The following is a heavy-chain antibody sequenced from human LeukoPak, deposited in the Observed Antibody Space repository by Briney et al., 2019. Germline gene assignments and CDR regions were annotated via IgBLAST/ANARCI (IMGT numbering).Heavy chain of an antibody. V-gene: IGHV3-23*01. CDR3: AKDFDGSTWFGRNYMDV. CDR1: TFTFSSYA. Sequence: GRSLRLSCAASTFTFSSYAMSWVRQAPGKGLEWVSTISGSAGRTYYADSVKGRFTISRDNSKNTLYLQMNSLRAEDTAVYYCAKDFDGSTWFGRNYMDVWGKGTTVTVSS. CDR2: ISGSAGRT. D-gene: IGHD6-13*01. J-gene: IGHJ6*03.